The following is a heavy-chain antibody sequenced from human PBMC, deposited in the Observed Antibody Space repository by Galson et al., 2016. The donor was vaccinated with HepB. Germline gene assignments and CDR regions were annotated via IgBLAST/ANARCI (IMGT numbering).Heavy chain of an antibody. Sequence: SETLSLTCTVSGGSISSRSYYWGWIRQPPGKGLEWIGSMSYSGKTYYNPSLKSRVTISVDTSKNQFSLNLRSVTAADTAVYYCARNVVGSYDILTGYSNWFDPWGQGTLVTVSS. V-gene: IGHV4-39*01. J-gene: IGHJ5*02. CDR2: MSYSGKT. D-gene: IGHD3-9*01. CDR3: ARNVVGSYDILTGYSNWFDP. CDR1: GGSISSRSYY.